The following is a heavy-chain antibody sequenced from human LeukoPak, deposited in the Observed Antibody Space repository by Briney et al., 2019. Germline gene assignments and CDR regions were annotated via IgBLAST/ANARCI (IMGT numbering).Heavy chain of an antibody. CDR3: AKRMGDAFDI. J-gene: IGHJ3*02. D-gene: IGHD3-16*01. Sequence: GGSLRLSCAASGLTFSSYAMSWVRQAPGKGLEWVSAISGSGGSTYYADSVKGRFTISRDNSKNTLYLQMNSLRAEDTAVYYRAKRMGDAFDIWGQGTMVTVSS. CDR2: ISGSGGST. CDR1: GLTFSSYA. V-gene: IGHV3-23*01.